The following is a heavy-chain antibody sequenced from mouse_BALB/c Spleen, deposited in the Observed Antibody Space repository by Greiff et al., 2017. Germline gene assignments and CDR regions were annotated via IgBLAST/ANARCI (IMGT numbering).Heavy chain of an antibody. CDR2: IRSKSNNYAT. V-gene: IGHV10-1*02. J-gene: IGHJ1*01. CDR3: VRQGDGTGYFDV. Sequence: EVKLVESGGGLVQPKGSLKLSCAASGFTFNTYAMNWVRQAPGKGLEWVARIRSKSNNYATYYADSVKDRFTISRDDSQSMLYLQMNNLKTEDTAMYYCVRQGDGTGYFDVWGAGTTVTVSS. CDR1: GFTFNTYA. D-gene: IGHD4-1*01.